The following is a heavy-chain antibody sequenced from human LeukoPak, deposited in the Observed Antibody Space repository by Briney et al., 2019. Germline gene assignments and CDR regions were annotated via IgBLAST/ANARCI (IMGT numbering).Heavy chain of an antibody. D-gene: IGHD3-3*01. Sequence: PGGSLRLSCAASGFTFSSYAMSWVRQAPGKGLEWVSAISGSGGSTYYADSVKGRFTISRDNSKNTLYLQMNSLRAEDSAVYYCARRTYYNFWSGYPTSYYYYYYMDVWGKGTTVTVSS. V-gene: IGHV3-23*01. CDR2: ISGSGGST. CDR3: ARRTYYNFWSGYPTSYYYYYYMDV. CDR1: GFTFSSYA. J-gene: IGHJ6*03.